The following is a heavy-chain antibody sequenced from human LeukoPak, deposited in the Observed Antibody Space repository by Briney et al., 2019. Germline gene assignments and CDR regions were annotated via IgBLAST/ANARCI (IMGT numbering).Heavy chain of an antibody. CDR2: ISAYNGYT. J-gene: IGHJ2*01. Sequence: ASVKVSCKASGYTFTNYGISWVRQAPGQGLEWMGWISAYNGYTNYAQKLQGRVTMTTDTSTTTAYMELRSLRSDDTAVYYCARVRELILVVTAAVWYFDLWGRGTLVTVSS. V-gene: IGHV1-18*01. CDR3: ARVRELILVVTAAVWYFDL. D-gene: IGHD2-21*02. CDR1: GYTFTNYG.